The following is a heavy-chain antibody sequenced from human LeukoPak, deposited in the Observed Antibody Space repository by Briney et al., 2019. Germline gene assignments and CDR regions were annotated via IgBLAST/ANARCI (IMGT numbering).Heavy chain of an antibody. CDR1: GGSISSSSYY. Sequence: SETLSLTCTVSGGSISSSSYYWGWIRQPPGKGLEWIGSIYYSGSTYYNPSLKSRVTISVDTSKNQFSLKLSSVTAADTAVYYCAREFSSSPYDPWGQGTLVTVSS. V-gene: IGHV4-39*07. D-gene: IGHD6-13*01. J-gene: IGHJ5*02. CDR3: AREFSSSPYDP. CDR2: IYYSGST.